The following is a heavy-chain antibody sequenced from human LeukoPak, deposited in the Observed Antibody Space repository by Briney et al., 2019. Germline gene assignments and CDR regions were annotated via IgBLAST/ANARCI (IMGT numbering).Heavy chain of an antibody. CDR1: GGSFSGYF. D-gene: IGHD3-10*01. V-gene: IGHV4-34*01. CDR2: INRSGST. J-gene: IGHJ5*02. CDR3: ARTERRRGLYWFDP. Sequence: PSETLSLTCAIYGGSFSGYFWSWLRQPPGKGLEWIGEINRSGSTNYNSSLSLKSRVTISVDTSKNQFSLKLSSVTAADTAVYYCARTERRRGLYWFDPWGQGTLVTVSS.